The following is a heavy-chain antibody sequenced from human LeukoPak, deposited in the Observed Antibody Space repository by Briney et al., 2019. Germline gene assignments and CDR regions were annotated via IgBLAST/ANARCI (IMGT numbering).Heavy chain of an antibody. Sequence: SGGSLRLSCIASGFTFSNYAIHWVRQAPGKGREWVAVISYDGSNKYYADSVKGRSTISRDNSKNPLYLQMDSLRAEDTAVYYCARDRVIYYYYAMDVWGHGTTVTVSS. D-gene: IGHD3-22*01. V-gene: IGHV3-30*04. CDR1: GFTFSNYA. J-gene: IGHJ6*02. CDR3: ARDRVIYYYYAMDV. CDR2: ISYDGSNK.